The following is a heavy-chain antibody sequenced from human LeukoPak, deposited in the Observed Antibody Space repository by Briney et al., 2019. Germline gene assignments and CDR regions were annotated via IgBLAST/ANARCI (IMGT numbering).Heavy chain of an antibody. Sequence: SETLSLTRTVSGGSLSSNNYYWGWIRQPPGKGLERFGSIYYSGNTYYNPSLNSRVTISVHTSNNQLTLKLSSVTAGHTAVFYCARLWSGLRPPDYWGQGTLVTVSA. CDR3: ARLWSGLRPPDY. CDR2: IYYSGNT. D-gene: IGHD3-3*01. J-gene: IGHJ4*02. V-gene: IGHV4-39*01. CDR1: GGSLSSNNYY.